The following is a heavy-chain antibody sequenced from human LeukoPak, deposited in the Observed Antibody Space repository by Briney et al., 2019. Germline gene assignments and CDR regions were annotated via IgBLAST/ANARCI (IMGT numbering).Heavy chain of an antibody. Sequence: GGSLRLSCAASGFTFSSYGMHWVRQAPGKGLEWVAFIRYDGSNKYYADSVKGRFTISRDNSKNTLYLQMNSLRAEDTAVYYCAKEGDCSSTSCVLDYWGQGTLVTVSS. J-gene: IGHJ4*02. CDR3: AKEGDCSSTSCVLDY. V-gene: IGHV3-30*02. CDR1: GFTFSSYG. D-gene: IGHD2-2*01. CDR2: IRYDGSNK.